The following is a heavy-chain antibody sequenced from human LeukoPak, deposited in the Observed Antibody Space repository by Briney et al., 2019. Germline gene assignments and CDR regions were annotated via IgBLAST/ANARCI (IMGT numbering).Heavy chain of an antibody. CDR1: GGSISSSSYY. V-gene: IGHV4-39*01. J-gene: IGHJ4*02. CDR3: ARPYYGSGGYYTYFDY. Sequence: SETLSLTCTVSGGSISSSSYYWGWIRQPPGNGLEWIGSIYYSGSTYYNPSLKSRVTISVDTSKNQFSLKLSSVTAADTAVYYCARPYYGSGGYYTYFDYWGQGTLVTVSS. D-gene: IGHD3-10*01. CDR2: IYYSGST.